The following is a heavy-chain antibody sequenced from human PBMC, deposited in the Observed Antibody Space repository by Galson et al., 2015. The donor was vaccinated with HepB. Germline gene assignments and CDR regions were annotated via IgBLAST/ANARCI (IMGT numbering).Heavy chain of an antibody. CDR3: ARDGHSGYYYYYYMDV. J-gene: IGHJ6*03. CDR1: GFTFSNYW. V-gene: IGHV3-7*01. D-gene: IGHD3-10*01. CDR2: IKQDGSEK. Sequence: SLRLSCAASGFTFSNYWMSWVRQAPGRGLEWLGNIKQDGSEKSYVDSVQGRFTISRDNAKNSLSLQMNSLRADDTAVYYCARDGHSGYYYYYYMDVWGKGTTVSVSS.